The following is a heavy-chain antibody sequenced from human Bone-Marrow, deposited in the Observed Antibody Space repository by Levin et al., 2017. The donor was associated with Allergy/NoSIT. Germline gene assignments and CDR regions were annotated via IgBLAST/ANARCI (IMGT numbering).Heavy chain of an antibody. J-gene: IGHJ4*02. D-gene: IGHD3-9*01. CDR1: GFTFSSHS. Sequence: LSLTCAASGFTFSSHSMNWVRQAPGKGLEGVSYISTTSSTIYYADSVKGRFTISRDNPKNSLYLQMNSLRDEDTAVYYCARDHITIFSLYFDYWGPGTLVTVSS. CDR2: ISTTSSTI. V-gene: IGHV3-48*02. CDR3: ARDHITIFSLYFDY.